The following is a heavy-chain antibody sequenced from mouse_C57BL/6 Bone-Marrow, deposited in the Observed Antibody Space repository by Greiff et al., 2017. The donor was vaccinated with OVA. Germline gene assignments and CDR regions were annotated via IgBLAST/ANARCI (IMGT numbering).Heavy chain of an antibody. Sequence: QVQLKQSGAELARPGASVKLSCKASGYTFTSYGISWVKQRPGQGLAWIGEIYPRSGNTYYNEKFKGKATLTADKSSSTAYMELRSLTSEDSAVYFGARAGTVDYWGQGTTLTVSS. D-gene: IGHD4-1*01. J-gene: IGHJ2*01. CDR3: ARAGTVDY. CDR1: GYTFTSYG. V-gene: IGHV1-81*01. CDR2: IYPRSGNT.